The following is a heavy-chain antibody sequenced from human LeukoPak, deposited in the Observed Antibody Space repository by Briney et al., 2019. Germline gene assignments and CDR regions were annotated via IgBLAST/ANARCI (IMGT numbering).Heavy chain of an antibody. V-gene: IGHV4-31*03. CDR1: GASISGDDFF. CDR2: IFNSGNT. J-gene: IGHJ4*02. Sequence: SETLSLTCTVSGASISGDDFFWTWTRHDPGKGLEWMGYIFNSGNTYYNPTLKGRLTMSVDTSKNQFSLKLKSATAADTAVYYCARSHNYYDSSGYWIDYWGQGTLVTVSS. CDR3: ARSHNYYDSSGYWIDY. D-gene: IGHD3-22*01.